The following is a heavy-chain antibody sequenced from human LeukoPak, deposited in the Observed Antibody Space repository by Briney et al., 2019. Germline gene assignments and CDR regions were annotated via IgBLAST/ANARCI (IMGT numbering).Heavy chain of an antibody. J-gene: IGHJ4*02. Sequence: PSEILSLTCAVYGGSFSGYYWSWIRQPPGKGLEWIGEINHSGSTNYNPSLKSRVTISVDTSKNQFSLKLSSVTAADTAVYYCARTEWEILGGVRPFDYWGQGTLVTVSS. CDR1: GGSFSGYY. CDR2: INHSGST. V-gene: IGHV4-34*01. CDR3: ARTEWEILGGVRPFDY. D-gene: IGHD1-26*01.